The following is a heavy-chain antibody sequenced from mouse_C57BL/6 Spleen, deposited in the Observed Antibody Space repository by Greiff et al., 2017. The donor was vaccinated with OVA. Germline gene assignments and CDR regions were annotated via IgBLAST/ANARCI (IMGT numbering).Heavy chain of an antibody. J-gene: IGHJ4*01. CDR3: ARPLSPYYAMDY. V-gene: IGHV2-2*01. D-gene: IGHD6-1*01. Sequence: VQLQESGPGLVQPSQSLSITCKVSGFSLTSYGVHWVRQSPGKGLEWLGVIWSGGSTDYNAAFISRLSISKDNSKSQVFFKMNSLQADDTAIYYCARPLSPYYAMDYWGQGTSVTVSS. CDR1: GFSLTSYG. CDR2: IWSGGST.